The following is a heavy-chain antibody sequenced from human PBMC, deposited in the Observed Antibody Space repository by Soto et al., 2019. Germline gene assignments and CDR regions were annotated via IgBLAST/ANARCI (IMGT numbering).Heavy chain of an antibody. CDR3: ARDISSWYGGDFDY. CDR1: GFTFSDYY. CDR2: ISSSSSYT. V-gene: IGHV3-11*05. J-gene: IGHJ4*02. D-gene: IGHD6-13*01. Sequence: QVQLVESGGGLVKPGGSLRLSCAASGFTFSDYYMNWIRQAPGKGLEWVSYISSSSSYTNYADSVKGRFTISRDNAKNSLYLQMNSLRDEDTAVYYCARDISSWYGGDFDYWGQGTLVTVSS.